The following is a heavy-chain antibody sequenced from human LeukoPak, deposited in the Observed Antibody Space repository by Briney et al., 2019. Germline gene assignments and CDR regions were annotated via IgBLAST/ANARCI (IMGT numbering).Heavy chain of an antibody. CDR2: ISAYNGNT. V-gene: IGHV1-18*04. CDR3: ARDFSLYGQWLVDSDY. D-gene: IGHD6-19*01. J-gene: IGHJ4*02. CDR1: GYTFTGYY. Sequence: ASVKVSCKASGYTFTGYYMHWVRQAPGQGLEWMGWISAYNGNTNYAQKLQGRVTMTTDTSTSTAYMELRSLRSDDTAVYYCARDFSLYGQWLVDSDYWGQGTLVTVSS.